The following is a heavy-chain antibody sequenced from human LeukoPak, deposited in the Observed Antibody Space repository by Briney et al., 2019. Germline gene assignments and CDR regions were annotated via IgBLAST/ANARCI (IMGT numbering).Heavy chain of an antibody. J-gene: IGHJ5*02. Sequence: GGSLRLSCAASGFTFSNYGMHWVRQGPGKGLEWVAVISYDGSNKHYADSVNGRFTTSRDNSKNTLYLQMNSLRVEDSAVYYCAKPLYFGESLNWFDPWGQGTLVTVSS. D-gene: IGHD3-10*01. CDR2: ISYDGSNK. V-gene: IGHV3-30*18. CDR1: GFTFSNYG. CDR3: AKPLYFGESLNWFDP.